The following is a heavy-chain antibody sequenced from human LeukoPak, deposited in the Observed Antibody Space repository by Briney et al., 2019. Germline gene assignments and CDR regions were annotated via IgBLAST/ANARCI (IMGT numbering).Heavy chain of an antibody. CDR1: GYTFTSYG. CDR3: ASGWWELPPY. D-gene: IGHD1-26*01. J-gene: IGHJ4*02. Sequence: ASVKVSCKPSGYTFTSYGISWVRQAPGQGLEWMGIINPSGGSTSYAQKFQGRVTMTRDTSTSTVYMELSSLRSEDTAVYYCASGWWELPPYWGQGTLVTVSS. V-gene: IGHV1-46*01. CDR2: INPSGGST.